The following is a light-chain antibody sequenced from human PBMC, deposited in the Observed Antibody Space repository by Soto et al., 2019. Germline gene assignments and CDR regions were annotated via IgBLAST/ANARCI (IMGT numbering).Light chain of an antibody. V-gene: IGKV3-15*01. J-gene: IGKJ4*01. CDR1: QSVGSD. CDR3: QQYNNWPLT. CDR2: GAS. Sequence: EIVMTQSPATLSVSPGERATLSCRASQSVGSDLAWYQQKPGHPPRLLIYGASTRATGIPARFSGSGSGTEFTLTISSLQSEDFGVYCCQQYNNWPLTFGGGTKVDIK.